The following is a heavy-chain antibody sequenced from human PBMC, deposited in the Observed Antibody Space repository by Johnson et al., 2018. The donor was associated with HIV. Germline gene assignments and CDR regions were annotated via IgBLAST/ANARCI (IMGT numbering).Heavy chain of an antibody. CDR3: ARKVSGAFDI. CDR1: GFTFSSYD. V-gene: IGHV3-20*04. CDR2: INWNGDST. D-gene: IGHD1-14*01. J-gene: IGHJ3*02. Sequence: VQLVESGGGLVQPGGSLRLSCAASGFTFSSYDMHWVRQAPGKGLEWVSGINWNGDSTGYADSVKGRFTISKDNAKNSLYLQMNSLRAEDTALYYCARKVSGAFDIWGQGTMVTVSS.